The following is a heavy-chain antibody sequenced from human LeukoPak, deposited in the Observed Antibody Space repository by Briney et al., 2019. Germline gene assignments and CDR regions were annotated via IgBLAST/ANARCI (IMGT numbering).Heavy chain of an antibody. J-gene: IGHJ4*02. D-gene: IGHD1-1*01. CDR3: ATVTWKSLFDY. CDR1: GFTFSRYW. V-gene: IGHV3-15*01. CDR2: IKIKTEGETT. Sequence: NSGGSLRLSCAASGFTFSRYWMHWVRQAPGKGLEWVARIKIKTEGETTDYAAPVKGRFTISRDDSKNTVYLQVNSLTTEDTAVYYCATVTWKSLFDYWGQGILVTVSS.